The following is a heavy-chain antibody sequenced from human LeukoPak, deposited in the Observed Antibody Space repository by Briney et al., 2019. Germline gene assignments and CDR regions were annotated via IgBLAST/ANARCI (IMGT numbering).Heavy chain of an antibody. CDR2: INAGNGNT. Sequence: ASVKVSCKASGYTFTSYAMHWVRQAPGQRLEWMGWINAGNGNTKYLQKFQGRVTITRDTSASTAYMELSSLRSEDTAVYYCARGGVLMEASSSSPQTPWGQGTLVTVSS. J-gene: IGHJ4*02. D-gene: IGHD6-13*01. CDR1: GYTFTSYA. V-gene: IGHV1-3*01. CDR3: ARGGVLMEASSSSPQTP.